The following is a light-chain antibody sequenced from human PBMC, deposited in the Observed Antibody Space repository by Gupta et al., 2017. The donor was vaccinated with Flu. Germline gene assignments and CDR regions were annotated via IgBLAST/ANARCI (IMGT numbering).Light chain of an antibody. CDR1: HKVTSEQ. J-gene: IGKJ1*01. CDR3: QQSWSSLRT. V-gene: IGKV3-20*01. CDR2: CAS. Sequence: TFFLSPGDIDAAFCMACHKVTSEQSASHQLLLVLSPRLVIYCASYMASGVPDRFSGSGSGTDFTLIIRRLDPEDFAVYYCQQSWSSLRTFGQGTTVELK.